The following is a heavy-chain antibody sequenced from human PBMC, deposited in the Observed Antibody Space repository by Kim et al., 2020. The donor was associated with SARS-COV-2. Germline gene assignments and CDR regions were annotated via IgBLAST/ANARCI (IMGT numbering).Heavy chain of an antibody. CDR3: ARGPTGTSGYGFDI. J-gene: IGHJ3*02. Sequence: SETLSLTCTVSGGSISSYYWSWIRQPPGKGLEWIGYIYYSGSTNYNPSLKSRVTISVDTSKNQFSLKLSSVTAADTAVYYCARGPTGTSGYGFDIWGQGTMVTVSS. V-gene: IGHV4-59*01. CDR1: GGSISSYY. CDR2: IYYSGST. D-gene: IGHD3-22*01.